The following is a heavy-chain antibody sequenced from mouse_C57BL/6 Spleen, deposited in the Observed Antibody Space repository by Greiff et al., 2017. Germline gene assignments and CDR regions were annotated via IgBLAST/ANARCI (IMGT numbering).Heavy chain of an antibody. J-gene: IGHJ3*01. Sequence: QVQLKQSGAELVRPGTSVKVSCKASGYAFTNYLIEWVKQRPGQGLEWIGVLNPGSGGTNYNEKFKGKATLTADKSSSTAYMQLRSLTSEDSSVYFCARREGDEGFAYWGQGTLVTVSA. V-gene: IGHV1-54*01. CDR1: GYAFTNYL. CDR3: ARREGDEGFAY. D-gene: IGHD3-3*01. CDR2: LNPGSGGT.